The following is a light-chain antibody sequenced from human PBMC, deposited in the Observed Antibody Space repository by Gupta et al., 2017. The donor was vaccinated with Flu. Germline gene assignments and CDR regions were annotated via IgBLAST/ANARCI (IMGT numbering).Light chain of an antibody. CDR3: QHENSSPIN. CDR2: KAS. J-gene: IGKJ4*01. CDR1: QSISSW. Sequence: PSTLSASVGDRVIITCRASQSISSWLAWYQQKPGKAPKFLIYKASRLESGVPSRFSGSGSGTEFTLTISSLQPDDFATYYCQHENSSPINFGRGTKVEIK. V-gene: IGKV1-5*03.